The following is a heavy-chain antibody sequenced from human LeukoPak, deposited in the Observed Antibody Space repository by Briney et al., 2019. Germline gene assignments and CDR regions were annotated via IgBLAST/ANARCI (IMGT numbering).Heavy chain of an antibody. CDR1: GGSISSYY. J-gene: IGHJ6*03. D-gene: IGHD7-27*01. Sequence: SETLSLTCTVSGGSISSYYWSWIGQPPGKGLEWIAHIYYGGSTNYNPSLKSRVTISVDTSKNQFSLKPTSVTAADTAVYYCARVAGDYYYYYMDVWGKGTTVTVSS. V-gene: IGHV4-59*01. CDR2: IYYGGST. CDR3: ARVAGDYYYYYMDV.